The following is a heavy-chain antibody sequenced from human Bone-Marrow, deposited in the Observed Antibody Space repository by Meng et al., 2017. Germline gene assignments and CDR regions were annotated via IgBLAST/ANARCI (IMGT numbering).Heavy chain of an antibody. CDR1: GGTISSSSYY. J-gene: IGHJ4*02. CDR2: IDYSGST. D-gene: IGHD5-18*01. Sequence: QLQLQESGAGLVKPSETLSLTCTVPGGTISSSSYYWGWTRQPPGKALEWTGSIDYSGSTYYNPSLKSRVTISADTSKNQFSLKLSSVTAADTAVYYCVRHKYNYGQSPFDYWGQGTLVTVSS. V-gene: IGHV4-39*01. CDR3: VRHKYNYGQSPFDY.